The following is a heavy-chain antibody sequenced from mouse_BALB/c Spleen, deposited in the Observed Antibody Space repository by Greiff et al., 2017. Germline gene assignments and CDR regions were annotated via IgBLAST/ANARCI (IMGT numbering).Heavy chain of an antibody. V-gene: IGHV5-6-4*01. CDR1: GFTFSSYT. J-gene: IGHJ4*01. CDR3: TRDDTTDAMDY. CDR2: ISSGGSYT. Sequence: EVKLVESGGGLVKPGGSLKLSCAASGFTFSSYTMSWVRQTPEKRLEWVATISSGGSYTYYPDSVKGRFTISRDNAKNTLYLQMSSLKSEDTAMYYCTRDDTTDAMDYWGQGTSVTVSS. D-gene: IGHD1-1*01.